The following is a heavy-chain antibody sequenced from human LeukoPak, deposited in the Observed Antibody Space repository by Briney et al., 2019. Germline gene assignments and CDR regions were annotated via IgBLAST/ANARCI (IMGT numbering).Heavy chain of an antibody. D-gene: IGHD2-2*01. Sequence: PGGSLRLSCAASGFTFSSYWMHRVRQAPGKGLVWVSRINSDGSSTGYADSVKGRFTISRDNAKNTLYLQMNSLRAEDTAVYYCARVGYCSSTSCYVGHDWGQGTLVTVSS. CDR2: INSDGSST. V-gene: IGHV3-74*01. CDR3: ARVGYCSSTSCYVGHD. J-gene: IGHJ4*02. CDR1: GFTFSSYW.